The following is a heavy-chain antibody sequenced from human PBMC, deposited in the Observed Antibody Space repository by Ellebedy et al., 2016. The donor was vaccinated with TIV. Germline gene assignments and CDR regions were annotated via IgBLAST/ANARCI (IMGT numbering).Heavy chain of an antibody. CDR1: GFTFSNYA. J-gene: IGHJ4*02. CDR2: ISRSGGLP. CDR3: ARGAMAAAGDDY. D-gene: IGHD6-13*01. V-gene: IGHV3-23*01. Sequence: GESLKISCAASGFTFSNYAMSWVRQAPGGGLDWVSTISRSGGLPYYADSVKGRFTISRDNSKNTVYLQMNSLRAEDTAVYYCARGAMAAAGDDYWGQGTLVTVSS.